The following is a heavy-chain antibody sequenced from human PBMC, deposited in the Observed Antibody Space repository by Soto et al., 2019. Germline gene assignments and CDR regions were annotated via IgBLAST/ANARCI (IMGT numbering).Heavy chain of an antibody. J-gene: IGHJ6*02. CDR1: GGSISSGGYY. V-gene: IGHV4-31*03. Sequence: QVQLQESGPGLVKPSQTLSLTCTVSGGSISSGGYYWSWIRQHPGKGLEWIGYIYYSGSTYYNPSLTSRVTTYVATSTNQFSLKLSSVTAADTAVYYCARDRGYGSGSPSCMDVWGQGTTVTVSS. D-gene: IGHD3-10*01. CDR3: ARDRGYGSGSPSCMDV. CDR2: IYYSGST.